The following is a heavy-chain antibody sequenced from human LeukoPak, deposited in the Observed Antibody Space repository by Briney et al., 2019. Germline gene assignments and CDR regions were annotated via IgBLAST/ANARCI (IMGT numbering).Heavy chain of an antibody. J-gene: IGHJ5*02. CDR3: ARDLGVVVSATPHWFDP. Sequence: SETLSLTCTVSGYSISSGYYWGWIRQPPGKGLEWIGSVYHSGITYYNPSLKSRVTISVDTSKNQFSLKLRSVTAADAAVYYCARDLGVVVSATPHWFDPWGQGTLVTVSS. D-gene: IGHD2-15*01. CDR1: GYSISSGYY. CDR2: VYHSGIT. V-gene: IGHV4-38-2*02.